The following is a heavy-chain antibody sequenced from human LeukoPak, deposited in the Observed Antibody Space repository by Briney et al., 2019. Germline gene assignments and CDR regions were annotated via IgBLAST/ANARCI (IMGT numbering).Heavy chain of an antibody. D-gene: IGHD2-15*01. J-gene: IGHJ6*03. CDR2: IHGGGETT. Sequence: PGGSLRLSCEASGFTFSNDAMSWVRQAPGKGLEWVSAIHGGGETTYYADSVKGRFTISRDNSKNTLYLQMNSLKAEDTAVYYCASSGYCSGGSCYSYYHYYYMDVWGRGTTVTVSS. CDR1: GFTFSNDA. CDR3: ASSGYCSGGSCYSYYHYYYMDV. V-gene: IGHV3-23*01.